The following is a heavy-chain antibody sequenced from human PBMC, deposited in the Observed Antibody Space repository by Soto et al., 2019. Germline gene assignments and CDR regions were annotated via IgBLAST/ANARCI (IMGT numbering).Heavy chain of an antibody. D-gene: IGHD4-17*01. CDR1: GYSFTSYW. V-gene: IGHV5-51*01. Sequence: VETLKISGNGSGYSFTSYWIGWVRQMPGKGLEWMGIIYPGDSDTRYSPSFQGQVTISADKSISTAYLQWSSLKASDTAMYYCARHYGDYYYGMDVWGQGTTVTVSS. J-gene: IGHJ6*02. CDR3: ARHYGDYYYGMDV. CDR2: IYPGDSDT.